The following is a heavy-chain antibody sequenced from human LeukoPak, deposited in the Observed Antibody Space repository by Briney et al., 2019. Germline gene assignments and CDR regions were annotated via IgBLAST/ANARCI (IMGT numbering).Heavy chain of an antibody. CDR3: ARGPGSSGYYYYFDY. J-gene: IGHJ4*02. CDR1: GFTFSNAW. CDR2: ISSSSSYI. D-gene: IGHD3-22*01. Sequence: GGSLRLSCAASGFTFSNAWMSWVRQAPGKGLEWVSSISSSSSYIYYADSVKGRFTISRDNAKNSLYLQMNSLRAEDTAVYYCARGPGSSGYYYYFDYWGQGTLVTVSS. V-gene: IGHV3-21*01.